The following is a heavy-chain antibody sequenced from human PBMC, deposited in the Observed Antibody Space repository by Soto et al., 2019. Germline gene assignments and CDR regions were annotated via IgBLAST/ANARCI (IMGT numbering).Heavy chain of an antibody. CDR3: AREVVGATTGDSHAFDI. D-gene: IGHD1-26*01. V-gene: IGHV4-31*03. J-gene: IGHJ3*02. CDR2: IYYSGST. Sequence: SETLSLTCTVSGGSISSGGYYWSWIRQHPGKGLEWIGYIYYSGSTYYNPSLKSRVTISVDTSKNQFSLKLSSVTAADTAVYYCAREVVGATTGDSHAFDIWGQGTMVTV. CDR1: GGSISSGGYY.